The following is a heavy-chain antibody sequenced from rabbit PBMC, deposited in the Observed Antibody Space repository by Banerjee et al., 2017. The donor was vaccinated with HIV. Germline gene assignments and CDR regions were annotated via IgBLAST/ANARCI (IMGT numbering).Heavy chain of an antibody. Sequence: QEQLEESGGDLVKPEGSLTLTCTASGFSFSSSYWICWVRQAPGKGLEWIACIYAGSSGSTYYASWAKGRFTISKTSSTTVTLQMTSLTAADTATYFCARASYSYDDYGDWDYFNLWGPGTLVTVS. CDR3: ARASYSYDDYGDWDYFNL. CDR1: GFSFSSSYW. J-gene: IGHJ4*01. CDR2: IYAGSSGST. V-gene: IGHV1S45*01. D-gene: IGHD2-1*01.